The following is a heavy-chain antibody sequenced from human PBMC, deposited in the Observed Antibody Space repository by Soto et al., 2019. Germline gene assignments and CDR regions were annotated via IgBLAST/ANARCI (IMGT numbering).Heavy chain of an antibody. V-gene: IGHV3-74*01. CDR1: GFTLSGRS. Sequence: EVQLVESGGGLVQPGGSLRLSCAASGFTLSGRSMHWVRQAPGKGLVWVSGIDNAGTDSTYADSVQGRFTSSRDTAKNMLYLQMNSLRVETTAVYYRARGWFGPDVWGKGTTVTVSS. J-gene: IGHJ6*04. CDR2: IDNAGTDS. D-gene: IGHD3-10*01. CDR3: ARGWFGPDV.